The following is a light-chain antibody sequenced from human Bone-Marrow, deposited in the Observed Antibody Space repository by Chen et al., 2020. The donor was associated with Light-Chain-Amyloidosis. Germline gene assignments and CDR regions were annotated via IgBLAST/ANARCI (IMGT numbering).Light chain of an antibody. Sequence: SYELTQPPSVSVSPGQTARITCSGDDLPTQYAYWYKQKPGQAPVLVIHRDTERPSWISERLSGSSSGTTATLTISGVQAEDEADYHCQSADSSGTYEVIFGGGTKLTVL. CDR1: DLPTQY. CDR3: QSADSSGTYEVI. V-gene: IGLV3-25*03. CDR2: RDT. J-gene: IGLJ2*01.